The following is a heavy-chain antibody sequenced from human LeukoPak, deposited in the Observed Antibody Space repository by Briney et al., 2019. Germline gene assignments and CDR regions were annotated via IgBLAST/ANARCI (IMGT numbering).Heavy chain of an antibody. CDR1: GDSISNYY. CDR3: QRGSGSRTCAAFDI. Sequence: SETLSLTCTVSGDSISNYYWSWIRQPAGKGLEWIGRIYTSGSADYNPSLKSRFTMSVDTPKNQFSLKLSSVTAAETPLYNCQRGSGSRTCAAFDIWGPGTMVTVSS. V-gene: IGHV4-4*07. D-gene: IGHD3-10*01. J-gene: IGHJ3*02. CDR2: IYTSGSA.